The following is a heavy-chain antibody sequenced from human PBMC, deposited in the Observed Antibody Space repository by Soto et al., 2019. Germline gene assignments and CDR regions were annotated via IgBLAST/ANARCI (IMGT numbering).Heavy chain of an antibody. V-gene: IGHV4-59*01. J-gene: IGHJ3*02. CDR1: GGSIGSYC. CDR3: ARPSEISTIGGAFDM. D-gene: IGHD1-1*01. CDR2: IYFTGRT. Sequence: SETLSLTCSVSGGSIGSYCWIWLRQPPGQGLEWVGNIYFTGRTNYYSSLKIRLTMSVDTSKNHLSLKLRSVTDADTALYYCARPSEISTIGGAFDMGGQGTLMT.